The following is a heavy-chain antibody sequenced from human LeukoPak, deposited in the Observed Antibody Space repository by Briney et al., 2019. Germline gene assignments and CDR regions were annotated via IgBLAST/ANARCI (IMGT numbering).Heavy chain of an antibody. CDR2: INPNSGDT. V-gene: IGHV1-2*02. D-gene: IGHD6-19*01. CDR1: GYIFTSYY. CDR3: ARDLSCGRLSVDY. J-gene: IGHJ4*02. Sequence: ASVKVSCKASGYIFTSYYIHWARQAPGQGLEWMGWINPNSGDTNYAQKFQGRVTMTRDTSISTAYMELSRLRSDDTAVYYCARDLSCGRLSVDYWGQGTLVTVSS.